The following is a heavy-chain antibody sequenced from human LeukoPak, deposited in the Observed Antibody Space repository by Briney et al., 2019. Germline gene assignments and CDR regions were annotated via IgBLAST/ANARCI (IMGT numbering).Heavy chain of an antibody. CDR1: GGSISSSSYC. Sequence: SETLSLTCTVSGGSISSSSYCWGWIRQSPGKGLEWIGSIYYSGSTYYNPSLKSRVTISVDTSKNQFSLKLSSVTAADTAVYYCARHVRDGYNSIVPFDYWGQGTLVTVSS. CDR3: ARHVRDGYNSIVPFDY. D-gene: IGHD5-24*01. CDR2: IYYSGST. J-gene: IGHJ4*02. V-gene: IGHV4-39*01.